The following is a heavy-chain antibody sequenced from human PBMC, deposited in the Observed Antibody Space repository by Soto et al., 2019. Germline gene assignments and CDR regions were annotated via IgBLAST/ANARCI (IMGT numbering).Heavy chain of an antibody. J-gene: IGHJ5*02. CDR1: GGSVYTSFFY. Sequence: PSETLSLTCSVSGGSVYTSFFYWAWIRQPPGKGLEWIGSIYYSGNTYYNPSLKSRVTISVDRSKNQFSLKLSSVTAADTAVYYCARVPGPWGQGSLVTVSS. CDR2: IYYSGNT. CDR3: ARVPGP. V-gene: IGHV4-39*07.